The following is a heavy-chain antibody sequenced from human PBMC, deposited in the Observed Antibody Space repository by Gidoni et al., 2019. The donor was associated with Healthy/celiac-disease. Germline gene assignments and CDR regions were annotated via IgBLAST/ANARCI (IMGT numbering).Heavy chain of an antibody. V-gene: IGHV4-61*02. CDR3: ASGGYPYYYYGMDV. CDR2: IYTSGST. J-gene: IGHJ6*02. CDR1: GGSISSGSYY. D-gene: IGHD3-22*01. Sequence: QVQLQESGPGLVKPSQTLSLTCTVSGGSISSGSYYWSWIRQPAGKGLEWIGRIYTSGSTNYNPSLKSRVTISGDTSKNQFSLKLSSVTAADTAVYYCASGGYPYYYYGMDVWGQGTTVTVSS.